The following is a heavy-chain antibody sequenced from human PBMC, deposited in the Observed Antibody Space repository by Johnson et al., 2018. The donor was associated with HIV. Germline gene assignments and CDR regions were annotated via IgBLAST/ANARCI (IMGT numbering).Heavy chain of an antibody. CDR2: IYSGGST. Sequence: VQLVESGGGVVRPGGSLRLSCAASGFTVSSNYRNWVRQAPGKGLEWVSLIYSGGSTNYADSVKGRFTISRDNSKNTLYLQMNSLRAGGTAVYYCARSATGTTADAFDIWGQGTMVTVSS. V-gene: IGHV3-53*01. CDR3: ARSATGTTADAFDI. D-gene: IGHD1-7*01. J-gene: IGHJ3*02. CDR1: GFTVSSNY.